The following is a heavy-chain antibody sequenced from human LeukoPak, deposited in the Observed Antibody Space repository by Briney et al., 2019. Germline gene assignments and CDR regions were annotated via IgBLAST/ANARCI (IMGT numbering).Heavy chain of an antibody. D-gene: IGHD3-16*02. CDR1: GGTFSSYA. CDR2: IIPIFGTP. CDR3: ARQRYDYVWGSYRSRGVYYFDY. V-gene: IGHV1-69*13. Sequence: SVKVSCKASGGTFSSYAITWVRQAPGQGLEWMGGIIPIFGTPNYTQKFQGRVTITADESTSTAYMELSSLRSEDTAVYYCARQRYDYVWGSYRSRGVYYFDYWGQGTLVTVSS. J-gene: IGHJ4*02.